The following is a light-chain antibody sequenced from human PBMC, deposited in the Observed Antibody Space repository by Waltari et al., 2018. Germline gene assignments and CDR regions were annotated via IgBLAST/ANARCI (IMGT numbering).Light chain of an antibody. J-gene: IGKJ1*01. Sequence: DILMTQSPSSVSASVGDRVTITCRASQGVGSWLAWYQQKAGKAPKLLIYGASTLQGGVPSRFSGSQSGTEFTLTISSLQPEDFSTYYCQETNTFPWTFGQGTKVEI. V-gene: IGKV1-12*01. CDR3: QETNTFPWT. CDR2: GAS. CDR1: QGVGSW.